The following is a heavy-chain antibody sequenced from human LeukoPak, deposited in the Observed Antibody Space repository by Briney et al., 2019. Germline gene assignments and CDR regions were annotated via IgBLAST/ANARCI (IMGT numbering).Heavy chain of an antibody. J-gene: IGHJ1*01. CDR3: ARSRIAAAGTGEYFQH. Sequence: GGSLRLSCAASGFTLSSYEMNWVRQAPGKGLEWVSYISSSGSTIYYADSVKGRFTISRDNAKNSLYLQMNSLRAEDTAVYYCARSRIAAAGTGEYFQHWGQGTLVTVSS. V-gene: IGHV3-48*03. D-gene: IGHD6-13*01. CDR2: ISSSGSTI. CDR1: GFTLSSYE.